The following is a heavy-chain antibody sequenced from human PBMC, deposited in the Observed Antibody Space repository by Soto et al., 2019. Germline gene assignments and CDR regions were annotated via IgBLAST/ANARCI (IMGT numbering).Heavy chain of an antibody. CDR1: GGSVRAPDW. CDR3: ARVRQGCSSNNCYFDP. Sequence: SETLSLTCTLSGGSVRAPDWWNWVRQSPDKGLEWIAEVHISGHSNYNPSLRSRVSVSIDSSKNQFYLNLNSVTAADTAIYYCARVRQGCSSNNCYFDPWGQGTQVTVSS. CDR2: VHISGHS. J-gene: IGHJ5*01. D-gene: IGHD1-1*01. V-gene: IGHV4-4*02.